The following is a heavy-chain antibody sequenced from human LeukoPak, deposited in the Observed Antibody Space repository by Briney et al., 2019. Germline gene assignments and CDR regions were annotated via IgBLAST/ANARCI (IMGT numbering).Heavy chain of an antibody. D-gene: IGHD6-19*01. J-gene: IGHJ4*02. Sequence: ASVKVSCKASGGTFSSYTISWVRQAPGQGLEWMGGSIPIFGTANYAQKFQGRVTMTRDTSTRTVYMELSSLRFEDTAMYYCARSWTGYNSGCDYWGQGTLVTVSS. CDR3: ARSWTGYNSGCDY. CDR1: GGTFSSYT. CDR2: SIPIFGTA. V-gene: IGHV1-69*05.